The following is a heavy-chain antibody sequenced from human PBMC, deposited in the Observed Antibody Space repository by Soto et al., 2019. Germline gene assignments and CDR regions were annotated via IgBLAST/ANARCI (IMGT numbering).Heavy chain of an antibody. J-gene: IGHJ4*02. CDR2: ISYDGSNK. Sequence: QVQLVESGGGVVQPGRSLRLSCAASGFTFSSYAMHWVRQAPGKGLEWVAVISYDGSNKYYADSVKGRFTISRDNSKNTLYLQMNCLRAEDTAVYYCARDGKQWLVQCRFDYWGQGTLVTVSS. CDR1: GFTFSSYA. V-gene: IGHV3-30-3*01. CDR3: ARDGKQWLVQCRFDY. D-gene: IGHD6-19*01.